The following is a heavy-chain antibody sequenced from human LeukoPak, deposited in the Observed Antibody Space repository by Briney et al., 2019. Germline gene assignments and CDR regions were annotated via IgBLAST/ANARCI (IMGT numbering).Heavy chain of an antibody. CDR2: IQPDGSET. D-gene: IGHD3-10*01. Sequence: GGSLRRSCAASGFSFNTFWMTWVRQAPGKGLEWVANIQPDGSETYSVESVQGRFTVSRDNANNSLYLEMNRLTAEDTAVYYCVRATYGLLKTAFDLWGQGTLVTVAS. CDR1: GFSFNTFW. V-gene: IGHV3-7*04. CDR3: VRATYGLLKTAFDL. J-gene: IGHJ4*02.